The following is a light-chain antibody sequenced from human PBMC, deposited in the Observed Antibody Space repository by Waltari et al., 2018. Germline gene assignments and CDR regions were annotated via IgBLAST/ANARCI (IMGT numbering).Light chain of an antibody. CDR1: QSVNTY. Sequence: EIVLTQSPATLSLSPGERATLSCRASQSVNTYLAWYQQKPGQAPRLLIYDTSNRATGIPARFSGSVSATDFTLTISSLEPEDFAVYYCQQRSNWPITFGQGTRLEIK. CDR2: DTS. CDR3: QQRSNWPIT. V-gene: IGKV3-11*01. J-gene: IGKJ5*01.